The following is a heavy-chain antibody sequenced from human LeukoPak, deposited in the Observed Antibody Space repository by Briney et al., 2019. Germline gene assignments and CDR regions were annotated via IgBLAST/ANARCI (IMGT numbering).Heavy chain of an antibody. CDR2: ISAYNGNT. CDR3: ARVVYSSGWYGGDAFDI. J-gene: IGHJ3*02. Sequence: ASVKVSCKASGYTFTSHGISWVRQAPGQGLEWMGWISAYNGNTNYAQKLQGRVTMTTDTSTSTAYMELRSLRSDDTAVYYCARVVYSSGWYGGDAFDIWGQGTMVTVSS. CDR1: GYTFTSHG. V-gene: IGHV1-18*01. D-gene: IGHD6-19*01.